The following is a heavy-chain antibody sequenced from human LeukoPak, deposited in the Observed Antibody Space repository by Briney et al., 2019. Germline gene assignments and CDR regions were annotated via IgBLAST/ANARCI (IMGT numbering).Heavy chain of an antibody. D-gene: IGHD3-3*01. J-gene: IGHJ6*02. CDR2: IYYSGST. CDR1: GGSISSYY. Sequence: SETLSLTCTVSGGSISSYYWSWIRQPLGKGLEWIGYIYYSGSTNYNPSLKSRVTISVDTSKNQFSLKLSSVTAADTAVYYCARDKASYYDFWSGYHTRDYYYGMDVWGQGTTVTVSS. CDR3: ARDKASYYDFWSGYHTRDYYYGMDV. V-gene: IGHV4-59*01.